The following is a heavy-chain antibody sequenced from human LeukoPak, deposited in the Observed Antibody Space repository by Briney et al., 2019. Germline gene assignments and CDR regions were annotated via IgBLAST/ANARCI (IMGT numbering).Heavy chain of an antibody. D-gene: IGHD3-16*01. CDR2: ISGSGYYT. CDR3: AKDGSWGDYYFYFYMDV. V-gene: IGHV3-23*01. J-gene: IGHJ6*03. CDR1: GSGFTFGNFG. Sequence: GGSLRLSCEASGSGFTFGNFGMSWVRQAPGKGLEWLSGISGSGYYTYYADSVKGRFTISRDNSKNTVYIQMNSLRAEDTAVYYCAKDGSWGDYYFYFYMDVWGKGTTVTVSS.